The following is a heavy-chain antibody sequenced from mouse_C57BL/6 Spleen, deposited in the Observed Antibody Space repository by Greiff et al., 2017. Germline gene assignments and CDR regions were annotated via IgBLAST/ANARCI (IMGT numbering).Heavy chain of an antibody. Sequence: EVKVVESGGGLVKPGGSLKLSCAASGFTFSSYGMSWVRQAPDKRLEWVATISSGGSYTYYPDSVKGRFIISRDNAKNILYLQMSSLKSEDTAMYCGARPTVVSPCYAMDYWGQGTSVTVSS. CDR2: ISSGGSYT. CDR1: GFTFSSYG. CDR3: ARPTVVSPCYAMDY. J-gene: IGHJ4*01. V-gene: IGHV5-6*03. D-gene: IGHD1-1*01.